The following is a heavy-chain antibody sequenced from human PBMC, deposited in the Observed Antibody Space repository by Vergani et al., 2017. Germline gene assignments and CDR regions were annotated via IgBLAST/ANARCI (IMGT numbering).Heavy chain of an antibody. Sequence: QVQLVESGGGVVQPGRSLRLSCAASGFTFSSYAMHWVRQAPGKGLEWVAVISYDGSNKYYADSVKGRFTISRDNSKNTLYLQMNSLRAEDTAVYYCARDIGTTVTTGRFDYWGQGTLVTVSS. V-gene: IGHV3-30*01. CDR2: ISYDGSNK. D-gene: IGHD4-17*01. CDR1: GFTFSSYA. J-gene: IGHJ4*02. CDR3: ARDIGTTVTTGRFDY.